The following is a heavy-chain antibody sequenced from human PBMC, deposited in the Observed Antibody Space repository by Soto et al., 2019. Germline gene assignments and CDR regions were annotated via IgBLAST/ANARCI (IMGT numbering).Heavy chain of an antibody. J-gene: IGHJ4*02. CDR3: TTARPLGRPVRLRDY. V-gene: IGHV3-15*01. Sequence: GGSLRLSCAASGFTFSNAWMSWVRQAPGKGLEWVGRIKSKTDGGTTDYAAPVKGRFTISRDDSKNTLYLQMNSLKTEDTAVYYCTTARPLGRPVRLRDYWGQGTLVTVSS. D-gene: IGHD3-16*01. CDR1: GFTFSNAW. CDR2: IKSKTDGGTT.